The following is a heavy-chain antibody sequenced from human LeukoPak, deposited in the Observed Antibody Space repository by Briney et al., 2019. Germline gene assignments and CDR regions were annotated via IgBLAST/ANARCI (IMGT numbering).Heavy chain of an antibody. V-gene: IGHV3-30*04. CDR1: GFTFSSYA. D-gene: IGHD3-10*01. CDR3: ARGEGTYYYGSGNQFDY. J-gene: IGHJ4*02. CDR2: ISYDGSNK. Sequence: GGSLRLSCAASGFTFSSYAMHWVRQAPGKGLERVAVISYDGSNKYYADSVKGRFTISRDNSKNTLYLQMNSLRAEDTAVYYCARGEGTYYYGSGNQFDYWGQGTLVTVSS.